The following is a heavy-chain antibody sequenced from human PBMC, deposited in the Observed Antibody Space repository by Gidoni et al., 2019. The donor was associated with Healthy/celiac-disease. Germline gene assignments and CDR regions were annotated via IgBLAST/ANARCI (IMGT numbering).Heavy chain of an antibody. CDR2: IYYSGST. D-gene: IGHD6-19*01. CDR1: GGSISSYY. V-gene: IGHV4-59*01. J-gene: IGHJ4*02. CDR3: ARVAVAGNYFDY. Sequence: QVQLQESGPGLVKPSETLSLTCPVPGGSISSYYWSWLRQPPGKGLEWIGYIYYSGSTNYNPSLKSRVTISVDTSKNQFSLKLSSVTAADTAVYYCARVAVAGNYFDYWGQGTLVTVSS.